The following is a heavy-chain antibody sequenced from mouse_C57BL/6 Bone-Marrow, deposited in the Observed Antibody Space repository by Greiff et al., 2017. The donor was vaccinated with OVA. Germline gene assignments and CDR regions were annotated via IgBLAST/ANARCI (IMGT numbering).Heavy chain of an antibody. Sequence: VKLQESGAELVKPGASVKISCKASGYAFSSYWMNWVKQRPGKGLEWIGQIYPGDGDTNYNGKFKGKATLTADKSSSTAYMQLSSLTSEDSAVYFCARTLYYYGSSYGYFDVWGTGTTVTVSS. J-gene: IGHJ1*03. CDR2: IYPGDGDT. V-gene: IGHV1-80*01. CDR3: ARTLYYYGSSYGYFDV. CDR1: GYAFSSYW. D-gene: IGHD1-1*01.